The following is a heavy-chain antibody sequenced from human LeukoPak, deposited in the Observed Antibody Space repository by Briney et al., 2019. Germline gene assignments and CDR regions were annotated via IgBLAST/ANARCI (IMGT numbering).Heavy chain of an antibody. CDR1: GYTFTGHY. D-gene: IGHD2-2*01. Sequence: ASVKVSCKASGYTFTGHYMHWVRQAPGQGLEWMGWINPNSGGTNYAQKFQGRVTMTRDTSISTAYMELSRLRSDDTAVYYCARDVEEYCSSTSCYIVDYWGQGTLVTVSS. CDR2: INPNSGGT. CDR3: ARDVEEYCSSTSCYIVDY. J-gene: IGHJ4*02. V-gene: IGHV1-2*02.